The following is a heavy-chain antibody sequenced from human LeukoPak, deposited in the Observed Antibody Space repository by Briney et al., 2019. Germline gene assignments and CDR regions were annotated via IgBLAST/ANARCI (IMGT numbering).Heavy chain of an antibody. J-gene: IGHJ6*02. CDR1: GGTXSSYA. CDR2: IIPILGIA. D-gene: IGHD3-22*01. Sequence: SVKVSCKASGGTXSSYAISWVRQAPGQGLEWMGRIIPILGIANYAQKFQGRVTITADKSTSTAYMELSSLRSEDTAVYYCASTIYYYDSSGYYAHNPYYYYGMDVWGQGTTVTVSS. V-gene: IGHV1-69*04. CDR3: ASTIYYYDSSGYYAHNPYYYYGMDV.